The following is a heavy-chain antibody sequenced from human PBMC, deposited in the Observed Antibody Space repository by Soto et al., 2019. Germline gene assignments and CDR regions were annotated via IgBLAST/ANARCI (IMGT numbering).Heavy chain of an antibody. V-gene: IGHV5-51*01. D-gene: IGHD6-6*01. CDR3: ARSYSSSSYFDY. J-gene: IGHJ4*02. Sequence: GESLRIDCKGSGYSFTIYWIAWVRQMPGKGLEWMGMIYPGDSDTRYSPSFQGQVTISADKSITPPYLQWSSLSASDTAMYYCARSYSSSSYFDYWGQGALVTVSS. CDR1: GYSFTIYW. CDR2: IYPGDSDT.